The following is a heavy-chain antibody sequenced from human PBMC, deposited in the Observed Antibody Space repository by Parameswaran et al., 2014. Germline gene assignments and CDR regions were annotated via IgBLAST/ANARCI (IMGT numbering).Heavy chain of an antibody. D-gene: IGHD3-3*01. CDR2: INPSGGST. J-gene: IGHJ6*02. V-gene: IGHV1-46*01. CDR3: ARGEGFGVVTYYGMDV. Sequence: WVRQAPGQGLEWMGIINPSGGSTSYAQKFQGRVTMTRDTSTSTVYMELSSLRSEDTAVYYCARGEGFGVVTYYGMDVWGQGTTVTVSS.